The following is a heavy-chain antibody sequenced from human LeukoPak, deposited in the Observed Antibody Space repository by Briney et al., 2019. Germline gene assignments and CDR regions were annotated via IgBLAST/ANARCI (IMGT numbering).Heavy chain of an antibody. J-gene: IGHJ4*02. Sequence: GESLKISCKGSGYSFTSYWIGWVRQMPGKGLEWMGIIYPGDSEIRYSPSFQGQVTISADKSISTAYLQWGSLKASDTAMYYCARTAKYYDFWSDYLYFDYWGQGTLVTVSS. CDR1: GYSFTSYW. V-gene: IGHV5-51*01. CDR3: ARTAKYYDFWSDYLYFDY. D-gene: IGHD3-3*01. CDR2: IYPGDSEI.